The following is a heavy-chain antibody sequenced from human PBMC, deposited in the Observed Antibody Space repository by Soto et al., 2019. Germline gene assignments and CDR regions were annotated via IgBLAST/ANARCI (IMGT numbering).Heavy chain of an antibody. D-gene: IGHD1-1*01. CDR2: ISAHNGNT. CDR1: GYTFTSYG. Sequence: QVHLVQSGAEVKKPGASVKVSCKASGYTFTSYGITWVRQAPGQGLEWMGWISAHNGNTDYAQKLQGSVIVTRDTSTSTAYMELSSRRSDDTAVYYCARGRYGDYWGQGALVTVSS. J-gene: IGHJ4*02. CDR3: ARGRYGDY. V-gene: IGHV1-18*01.